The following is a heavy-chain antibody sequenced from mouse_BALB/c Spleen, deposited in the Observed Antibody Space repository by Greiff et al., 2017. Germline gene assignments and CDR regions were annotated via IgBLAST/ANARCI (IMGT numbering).Heavy chain of an antibody. Sequence: QVQLQQSGPGLVQPSQSLSITCTVSGFSLTSYGVSWVRQPPGKGLEWLGVIWGDGSTNYHSALISRLSISKDNSKSQVFLKLNSLQTDDTATYYCTKDVRLEDYWYFDVWGAGTTVTVSS. V-gene: IGHV2-3*01. J-gene: IGHJ1*01. CDR2: IWGDGST. D-gene: IGHD2-14*01. CDR1: GFSLTSYG. CDR3: TKDVRLEDYWYFDV.